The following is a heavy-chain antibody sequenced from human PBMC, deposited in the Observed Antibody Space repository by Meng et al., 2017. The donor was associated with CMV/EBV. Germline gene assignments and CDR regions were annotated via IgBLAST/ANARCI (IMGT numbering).Heavy chain of an antibody. CDR3: ARAGVAYCSSTSCYGYFDY. J-gene: IGHJ4*02. CDR1: GFTFSDYY. D-gene: IGHD2-2*01. V-gene: IGHV3-11*04. CDR2: ISSSGSTI. Sequence: GESLKISCAASGFTFSDYYMSWIRQAPGKGLEWVSYISSSGSTIYYADSVKGRFTISRDNAKNSLYLQMNSLRAEDTAVYYCARAGVAYCSSTSCYGYFDYWGQGTLVTVSS.